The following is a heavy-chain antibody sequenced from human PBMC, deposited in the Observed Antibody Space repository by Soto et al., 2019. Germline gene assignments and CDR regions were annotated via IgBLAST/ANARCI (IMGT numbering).Heavy chain of an antibody. CDR2: IKEDGSEN. V-gene: IGHV3-7*01. D-gene: IGHD1-26*01. CDR3: VRVQWWDLPCDL. J-gene: IGHJ3*01. Sequence: QLVESGGGLVQPGGSLRLSCAASGFTFSEYWMSWVRQAPGMGLEWVANIKEDGSENYYVDSAKGRFTISRDNAKNSLYLQMNILRVDDTAVYFCVRVQWWDLPCDLWGQGTMVTVSS. CDR1: GFTFSEYW.